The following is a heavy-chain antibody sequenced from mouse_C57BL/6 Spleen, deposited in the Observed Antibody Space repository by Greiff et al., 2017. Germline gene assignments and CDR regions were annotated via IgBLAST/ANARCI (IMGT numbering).Heavy chain of an antibody. V-gene: IGHV1-19*01. CDR3: ARYYAMITTGFDY. CDR2: INPYNGGT. J-gene: IGHJ2*01. Sequence: VQLQQSGPVLVKPGASVKMSCKASGYTFTDYYMNWVKQSHGKSLEWIGVINPYNGGTSYKQKFKGKATLTVEKSSSTAYLELNSLTSEDSAVYYCARYYAMITTGFDYWGQGTTLTVSS. D-gene: IGHD2-4*01. CDR1: GYTFTDYY.